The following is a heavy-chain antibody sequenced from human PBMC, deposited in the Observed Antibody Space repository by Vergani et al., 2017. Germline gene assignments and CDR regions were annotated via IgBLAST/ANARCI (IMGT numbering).Heavy chain of an antibody. CDR3: AVRPRVNLVGGEIVTKRTFDY. Sequence: QVQLQQWGAGVVKPSGTLSLTCAVFGESFSSFYWCWFRQLPGKGLEWIGEINNDGHTNYNPSLESRVTVSRGTATNQFSLNLMSVTAADTAMYYCAVRPRVNLVGGEIVTKRTFDYWSQGSLVTVSS. CDR2: INNDGHT. V-gene: IGHV4-34*02. CDR1: GESFSSFY. J-gene: IGHJ4*02. D-gene: IGHD3-10*01.